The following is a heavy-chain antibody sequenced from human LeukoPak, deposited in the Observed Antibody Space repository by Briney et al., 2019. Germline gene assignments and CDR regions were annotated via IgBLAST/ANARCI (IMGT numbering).Heavy chain of an antibody. V-gene: IGHV3-23*01. D-gene: IGHD3-9*01. Sequence: PGASLRLSCAASGFTISNYAMSWVRQAPGKGLEWVSAIVGTGGSTYYADSVKGRFTISRDNSKNTLYLQMNSLRAEDTAVYHCAKWGDYDILTGYYDSDYWGQGTLVTVSS. CDR1: GFTISNYA. J-gene: IGHJ4*02. CDR3: AKWGDYDILTGYYDSDY. CDR2: IVGTGGST.